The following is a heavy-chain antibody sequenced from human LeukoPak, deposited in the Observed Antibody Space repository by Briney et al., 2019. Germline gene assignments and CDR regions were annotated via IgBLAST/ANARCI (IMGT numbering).Heavy chain of an antibody. CDR3: AKGRGWEASYYYYYMDV. D-gene: IGHD1-26*01. V-gene: IGHV3-30*02. Sequence: GGSLRLSCAASGFTFSSYGMHWVRQAPGKGLEWVAFIRYDGSNKYYTDSVKGRFTISRDNSKNTLYLQMNSLRAEDTAVYYCAKGRGWEASYYYYYMDVWGKGATVTISS. CDR1: GFTFSSYG. CDR2: IRYDGSNK. J-gene: IGHJ6*03.